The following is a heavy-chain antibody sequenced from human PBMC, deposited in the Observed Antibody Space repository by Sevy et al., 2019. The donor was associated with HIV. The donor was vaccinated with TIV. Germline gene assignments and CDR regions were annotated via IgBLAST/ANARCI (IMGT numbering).Heavy chain of an antibody. CDR3: ARDTLRYSSSHSGY. V-gene: IGHV3-7*01. CDR2: IKQDRSEI. CDR1: GFTFSSYW. J-gene: IGHJ4*02. Sequence: GGSLRLSCAASGFTFSSYWMTWVRQAPGKGLEWVANIKQDRSEIYYVDSVKGRFTISRDNAKNSLYLQMNSLRAEDTAVYYCARDTLRYSSSHSGYWGQGTLVTVSS. D-gene: IGHD6-6*01.